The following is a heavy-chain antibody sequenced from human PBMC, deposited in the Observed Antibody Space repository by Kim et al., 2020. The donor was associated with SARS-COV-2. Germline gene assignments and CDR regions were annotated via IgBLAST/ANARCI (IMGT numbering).Heavy chain of an antibody. CDR2: IRSKANSYAT. J-gene: IGHJ3*02. CDR3: TTFPATPSASWSAFD. V-gene: IGHV3-73*01. Sequence: GGSLRLSCAASGFTFSGSAIHWVRQASGKGLAWVGRIRSKANSYATTYAASVRGRISIARDNSKNTAYLQMHNLKTEDTAVYYCTTFPATPSASWSAFD. CDR1: GFTFSGSA. D-gene: IGHD3-16*01.